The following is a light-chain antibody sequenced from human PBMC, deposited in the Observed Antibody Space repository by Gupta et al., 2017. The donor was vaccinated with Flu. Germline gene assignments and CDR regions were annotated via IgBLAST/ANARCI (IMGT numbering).Light chain of an antibody. CDR1: SSDDDVYKF. V-gene: IGLV2-11*01. J-gene: IGLJ1*01. Sequence: QSALTQPRSVSGSPGQSVTIPCAGASSDDDVYKFVSWYQHHAGKAPKLIIYDVTQRPSGVPDRFSGSRSANTASLTISGLQDEDEADYYCRSFAGTSTPRVFGTGTRVTVL. CDR2: DVT. CDR3: RSFAGTSTPRV.